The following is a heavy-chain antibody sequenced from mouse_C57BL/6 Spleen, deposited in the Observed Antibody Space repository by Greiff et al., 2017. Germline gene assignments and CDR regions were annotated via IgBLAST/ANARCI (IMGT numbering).Heavy chain of an antibody. Sequence: DVKLVESGGGLVKPGGSLKLSCAASGFTFSSYTMSWVRQTPEKRLEWVATISGGGGNTYYPDSVKGRFTISRDNAKNTLYLQMSSLRSEDTALYYCASYDYDSAMDYWGQGTSVTVSS. CDR1: GFTFSSYT. J-gene: IGHJ4*01. D-gene: IGHD2-4*01. V-gene: IGHV5-9*01. CDR2: ISGGGGNT. CDR3: ASYDYDSAMDY.